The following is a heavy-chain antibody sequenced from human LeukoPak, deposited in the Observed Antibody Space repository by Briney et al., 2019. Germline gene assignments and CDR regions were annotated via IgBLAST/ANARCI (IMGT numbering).Heavy chain of an antibody. CDR1: GFTFRSYG. V-gene: IGHV3-30*18. CDR3: AKDIGEGGQWAFNY. Sequence: GGSLRLSCAASGFTFRSYGMHWVRQAPGKGLEWVAVISYVGGNKYYADSVKGRFTISRDNSKNTLYLQMNSLRTEDTAVYYCAKDIGEGGQWAFNYWSQGTLVTVSS. CDR2: ISYVGGNK. J-gene: IGHJ4*02. D-gene: IGHD3-10*01.